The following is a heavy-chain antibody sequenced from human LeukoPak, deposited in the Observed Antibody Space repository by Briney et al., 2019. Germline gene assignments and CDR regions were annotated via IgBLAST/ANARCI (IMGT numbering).Heavy chain of an antibody. CDR1: GFTLSTYS. Sequence: GGSLRLSCAASGFTLSTYSMTWVRQAPGKGLEWVSSISSSSSYIYYADSVKGRFTISRDNAKKSLSLQMNSLRAEDTAVYYCARGVGGKWELLGPLDYWGQGTLVTVSS. V-gene: IGHV3-21*01. J-gene: IGHJ4*02. CDR2: ISSSSSYI. D-gene: IGHD1-26*01. CDR3: ARGVGGKWELLGPLDY.